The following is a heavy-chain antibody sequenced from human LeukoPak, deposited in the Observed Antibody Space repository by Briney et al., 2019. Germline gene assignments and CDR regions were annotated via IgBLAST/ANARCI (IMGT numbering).Heavy chain of an antibody. Sequence: GGSLRLSCAASGFTFSSYSMNWVRQAPGKGLEWVSSISISSTYIYYADSVKGRFTISRDNAKNSVYLQMNSLRAEDTAVYYCARDGDDWYFDLWGRGTLVTVSS. CDR2: ISISSTYI. V-gene: IGHV3-21*01. J-gene: IGHJ2*01. D-gene: IGHD2-21*01. CDR1: GFTFSSYS. CDR3: ARDGDDWYFDL.